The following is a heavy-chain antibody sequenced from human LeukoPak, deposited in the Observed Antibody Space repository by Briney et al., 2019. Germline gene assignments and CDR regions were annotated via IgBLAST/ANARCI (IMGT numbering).Heavy chain of an antibody. CDR1: GGSISSSSYY. CDR2: IYYSEST. J-gene: IGHJ3*02. Sequence: PSETLSLTCTVYGGSISSSSYYWGWIRQPPGKGREWIGCIYYSESTYNNPSLKSRVTKSVDTSKNQFSLKLSSVTAADTAVYYCARDVRTLIHAFDIWGQGTMVTVS. CDR3: ARDVRTLIHAFDI. V-gene: IGHV4-39*07.